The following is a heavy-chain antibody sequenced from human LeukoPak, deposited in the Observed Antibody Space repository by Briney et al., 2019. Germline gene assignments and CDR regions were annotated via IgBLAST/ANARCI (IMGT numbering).Heavy chain of an antibody. J-gene: IGHJ4*02. CDR3: AQTSSGWYRD. Sequence: SQTLSLTCTVSGGSITSGAYYWNWIRQPAGKGLEWIGRISSSGSTNYNPSLKSRVTISIDTSKNQFSLKLSSVTAADTAVYYCAQTSSGWYRDWGQGTLVTVSS. CDR1: GGSITSGAYY. V-gene: IGHV4-61*02. D-gene: IGHD6-19*01. CDR2: ISSSGST.